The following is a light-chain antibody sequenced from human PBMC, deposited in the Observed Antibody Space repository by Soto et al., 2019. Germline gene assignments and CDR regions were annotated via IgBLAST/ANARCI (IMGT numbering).Light chain of an antibody. J-gene: IGLJ1*01. CDR1: SSDVGSYNL. CDR3: YSYAGSRSYV. CDR2: EGS. V-gene: IGLV2-23*01. Sequence: QSALTQPASVSGSPGQSITISCTGTSSDVGSYNLVSWYQQHPGKAPKLMIYEGSKRPSGVSNRFSGYKSGSTASLTISGLQAEDEADYYCYSYAGSRSYVFGTGTKLTVL.